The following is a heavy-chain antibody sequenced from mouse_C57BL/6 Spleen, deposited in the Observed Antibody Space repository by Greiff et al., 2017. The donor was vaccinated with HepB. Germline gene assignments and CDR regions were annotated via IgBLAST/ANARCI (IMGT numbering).Heavy chain of an antibody. CDR2: IWTGGGT. V-gene: IGHV2-9-1*01. CDR3: ARNNYGSREGIDY. Sequence: VQLQQSGPGLVAPSQSLSITCTVSGFSLTSYAISWVRQPPGKGLEGLGVIWTGGGTNYNSALKSRLSISKDNSKSQVFLKMNSLQTDDTARYYCARNNYGSREGIDYWGQGTTLTVSS. D-gene: IGHD1-1*01. CDR1: GFSLTSYA. J-gene: IGHJ2*01.